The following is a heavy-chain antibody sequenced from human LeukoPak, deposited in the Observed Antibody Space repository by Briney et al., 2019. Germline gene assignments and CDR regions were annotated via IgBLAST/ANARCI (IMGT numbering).Heavy chain of an antibody. CDR2: LRESGGGT. V-gene: IGHV3-23*01. J-gene: IGHJ4*02. CDR1: GFTLSNYD. CDR3: ARRGIVVRGFLIGLHKQAYYFDS. D-gene: IGHD3-10*01. Sequence: GGSLRLSCAAPGFTLSNYDMIWVRQAPGRGLEWVSGLRESGGGTYYIDSVKSRFTISRDNSKNTLYLQMNSLRAEDTAVYYCARRGIVVRGFLIGLHKQAYYFDSWGQGTLVTVSS.